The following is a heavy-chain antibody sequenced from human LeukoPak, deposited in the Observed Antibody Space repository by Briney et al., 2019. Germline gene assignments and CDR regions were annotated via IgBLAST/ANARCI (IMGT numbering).Heavy chain of an antibody. J-gene: IGHJ5*02. CDR1: GYTFTSYG. Sequence: ASVKVSCKASGYTFTSYGISWVRQAPGHGLEWMGRISAYNGNTNYAQKLQGRVTMTTDTSTSTAYMELRSLRSDDTAVYYCARAVLLWFGEFRGWFDPWGQGTLVTVSS. CDR2: ISAYNGNT. CDR3: ARAVLLWFGEFRGWFDP. V-gene: IGHV1-18*01. D-gene: IGHD3-10*01.